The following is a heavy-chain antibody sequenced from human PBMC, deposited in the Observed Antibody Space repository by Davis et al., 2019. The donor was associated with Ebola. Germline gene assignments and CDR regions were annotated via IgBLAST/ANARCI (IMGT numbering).Heavy chain of an antibody. CDR3: VKDTPFYNETIGYYKLKWGYGMDF. Sequence: SLKISCAASGFTYEDHAMHWVRQAPGKGLEWVSGISWKDGTRGYADSVKGRFTIYRDNAKNSLYLQMNSLRAEDTALYKCVKDTPFYNETIGYYKLKWGYGMDFWGQGTTVTVSS. CDR1: GFTYEDHA. CDR2: ISWKDGTR. J-gene: IGHJ6*02. V-gene: IGHV3-9*01. D-gene: IGHD3-22*01.